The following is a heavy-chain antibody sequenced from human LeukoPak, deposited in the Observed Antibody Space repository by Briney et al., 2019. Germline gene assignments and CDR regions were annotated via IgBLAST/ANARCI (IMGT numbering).Heavy chain of an antibody. Sequence: ASVKVSCKASGYTFTSYGISWVRQAPGQGLEWMGWISAYNGNTNYAQKLQGRVTMTTDTSTSTAYMELRSLRSDDTAVYYCARDRSIAAHLPTIPRFDYWGQGTLVTVAS. D-gene: IGHD6-6*01. CDR3: ARDRSIAAHLPTIPRFDY. CDR2: ISAYNGNT. CDR1: GYTFTSYG. J-gene: IGHJ4*02. V-gene: IGHV1-18*01.